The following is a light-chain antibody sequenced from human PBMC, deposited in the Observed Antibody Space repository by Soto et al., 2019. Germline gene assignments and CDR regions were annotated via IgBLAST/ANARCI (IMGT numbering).Light chain of an antibody. CDR2: EVS. V-gene: IGLV2-14*01. CDR1: NSDVGGHNY. CDR3: SSFSSTSTLYV. J-gene: IGLJ1*01. Sequence: QSALTQPASVSGSPGQSITISCPGTNSDVGGHNYVSWYQHHPGKAPKLMIYEVSNRPSGVSKRFSGSKSGNTASLTISGLQAEDEADYHCSSFSSTSTLYVFGTGTKLTVL.